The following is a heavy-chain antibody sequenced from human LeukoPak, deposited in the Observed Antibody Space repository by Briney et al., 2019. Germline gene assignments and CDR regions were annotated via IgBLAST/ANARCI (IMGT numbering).Heavy chain of an antibody. D-gene: IGHD6-13*01. Sequence: SETLSLTCAVSGGSISSSNWWSWVRPPPGKGLEWIGEIYHSGSTNYNPSLKSRVTISVDKSKNQFSLKLSSVTAADTAVYYCARHETSSSWTSSFDYWGQGTLVTVSS. CDR3: ARHETSSSWTSSFDY. CDR1: GGSISSSNW. J-gene: IGHJ4*02. V-gene: IGHV4-4*02. CDR2: IYHSGST.